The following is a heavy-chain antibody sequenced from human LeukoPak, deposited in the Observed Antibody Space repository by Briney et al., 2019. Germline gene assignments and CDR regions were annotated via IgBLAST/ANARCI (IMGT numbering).Heavy chain of an antibody. CDR2: ISGSGGST. V-gene: IGHV3-23*01. Sequence: GGSLRLSCAASGFTFSSYAMSWVRQAPGKGLEWVSAISGSGGSTYYADSVKGRFTISRDNSKNTLYLQMNSLRAEDTAVYYCAKGRDIVVVPAVEIDYWGQGTLVTVSS. CDR1: GFTFSSYA. J-gene: IGHJ4*02. D-gene: IGHD2-2*01. CDR3: AKGRDIVVVPAVEIDY.